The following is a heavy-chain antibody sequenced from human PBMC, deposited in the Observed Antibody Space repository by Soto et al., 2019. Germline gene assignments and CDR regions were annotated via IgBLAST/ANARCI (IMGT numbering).Heavy chain of an antibody. CDR3: LREDYYDSSGLDY. Sequence: RGSLRLSCPPSGFTVSSNYMSWVRQAPGKGLEWVSVIYSGGSTYYADSVKGRFTISRDNSKNTLYIQMKSMRAEETAVYYCLREDYYDSSGLDYCGQRTLVLVSS. J-gene: IGHJ4*02. CDR1: GFTVSSNY. D-gene: IGHD3-22*01. CDR2: IYSGGST. V-gene: IGHV3-53*01.